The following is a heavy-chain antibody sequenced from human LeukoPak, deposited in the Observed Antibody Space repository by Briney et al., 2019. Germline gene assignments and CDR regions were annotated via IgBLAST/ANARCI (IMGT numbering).Heavy chain of an antibody. CDR3: ANPPTHSSGWHHYFDY. J-gene: IGHJ4*02. Sequence: GGSLRLSCAASGFTFSSYAMSWVRQAPGKGLEWVSAISGSGGSTYYADSVKGRFTISRDNSKNTLYLQMNSLRAEDTAVYYCANPPTHSSGWHHYFDYWGQETLVTVSS. D-gene: IGHD6-19*01. V-gene: IGHV3-23*01. CDR2: ISGSGGST. CDR1: GFTFSSYA.